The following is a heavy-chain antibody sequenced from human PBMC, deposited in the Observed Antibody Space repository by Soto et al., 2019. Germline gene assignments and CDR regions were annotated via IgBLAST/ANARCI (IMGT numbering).Heavy chain of an antibody. J-gene: IGHJ5*02. CDR2: IRSKAYGGTT. D-gene: IGHD3-3*01. CDR1: GFTFGDYA. CDR3: TRDPGSRYDFWSGYYSENWFDP. V-gene: IGHV3-49*03. Sequence: GGSLRLSCTASGFTFGDYAMSWFRQAPGKGLEWVGFIRSKAYGGTTEYAASVKGRFTISRDDSKSIAYLQMNSLKTEDTAVYYCTRDPGSRYDFWSGYYSENWFDPWGQGTLVTVSS.